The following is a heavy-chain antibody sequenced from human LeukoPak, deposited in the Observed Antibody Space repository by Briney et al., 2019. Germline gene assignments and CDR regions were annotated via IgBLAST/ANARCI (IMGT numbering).Heavy chain of an antibody. V-gene: IGHV3-30*18. J-gene: IGHJ6*02. D-gene: IGHD3-10*01. CDR3: AKVGRMVRGARYYYGMDV. Sequence: PGGSLRLSCAASGFTFSSYGIHWVRQAPGRGLEWVAVISYDGSNKYYADSVKGRFTISRDNSKNTLYLQMNSLRAEDTAVYYCAKVGRMVRGARYYYGMDVWGQGTTVTVSS. CDR1: GFTFSSYG. CDR2: ISYDGSNK.